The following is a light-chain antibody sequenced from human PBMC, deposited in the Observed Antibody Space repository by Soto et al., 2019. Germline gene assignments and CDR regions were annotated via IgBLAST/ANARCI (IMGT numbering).Light chain of an antibody. Sequence: QSVLTQPPSASGTPGQRVTISCSGSSSNIGSNYVFWYQQLPGTAPKLLISRDKQRPSGVPDRFSGSKSGTSASLAISGLRSEDEADYYCAAWDDSLSGHWVFGGGTKLTVL. V-gene: IGLV1-47*01. J-gene: IGLJ3*02. CDR1: SSNIGSNY. CDR3: AAWDDSLSGHWV. CDR2: RDK.